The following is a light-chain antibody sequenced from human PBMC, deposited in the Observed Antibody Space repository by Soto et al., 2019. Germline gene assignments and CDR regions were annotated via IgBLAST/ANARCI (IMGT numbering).Light chain of an antibody. CDR2: GAY. CDR3: QQYNNWPRT. J-gene: IGKJ1*01. CDR1: QSLSSN. V-gene: IGKV3-15*01. Sequence: EIVMTQSPATLSVSPGERVTLSCRASQSLSSNLAWYQQKPGLAPRLLIYGAYTRATGIPARFSGSGSGTEFTLTISSLQSEDFAVYYCQQYNNWPRTLGQGTKVDIK.